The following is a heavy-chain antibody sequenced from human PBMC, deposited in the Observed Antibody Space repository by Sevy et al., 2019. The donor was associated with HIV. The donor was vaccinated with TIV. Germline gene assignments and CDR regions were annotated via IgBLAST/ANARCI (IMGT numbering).Heavy chain of an antibody. D-gene: IGHD3-10*01. CDR2: IRYAGSDK. V-gene: IGHV3-30*02. Sequence: GGSLRLSCPASGFTFSSYGMHWVRQAPGKGLEWVAFIRYAGSDKYYADSVKGRFTISRDNSKNTLYLQMNSLRAEDTAVYYCATGSYLPYDYWGQGTLVTVSS. J-gene: IGHJ4*02. CDR1: GFTFSSYG. CDR3: ATGSYLPYDY.